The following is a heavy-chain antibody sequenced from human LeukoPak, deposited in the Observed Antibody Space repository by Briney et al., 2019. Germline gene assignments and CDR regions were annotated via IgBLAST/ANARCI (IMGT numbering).Heavy chain of an antibody. CDR3: AKGPLGELSAFDY. V-gene: IGHV3-30*18. Sequence: GGSLRLSCAASGFTFSSYGMHWVRQAPGKGLEWVAVISYDGSNKYYADSVKGRFTISRDNSKNTLYLQMNSLRAEDTAVYYCAKGPLGELSAFDYWGQGTLVTVSS. CDR1: GFTFSSYG. D-gene: IGHD3-16*02. CDR2: ISYDGSNK. J-gene: IGHJ4*02.